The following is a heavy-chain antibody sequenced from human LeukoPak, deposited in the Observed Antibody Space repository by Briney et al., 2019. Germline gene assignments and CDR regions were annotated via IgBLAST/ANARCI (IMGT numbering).Heavy chain of an antibody. CDR1: GGSISSYY. CDR3: ARRGYYGSGSYFY. V-gene: IGHV4-59*01. J-gene: IGHJ4*02. D-gene: IGHD3-10*01. CDR2: IYYSGST. Sequence: PSETLSLTCTVSGGSISSYYWSRIRQPPGKGLEWIGYIYYSGSTNYNPSLKSRVTISVDTSKNQFSLKLSSVTAADTAVYYCARRGYYGSGSYFYWGQGTLVTVSS.